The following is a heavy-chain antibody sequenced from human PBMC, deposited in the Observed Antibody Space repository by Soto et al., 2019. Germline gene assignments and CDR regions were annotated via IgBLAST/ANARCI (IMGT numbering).Heavy chain of an antibody. J-gene: IGHJ4*02. CDR2: INHRGST. CDR1: GGSFSGYY. V-gene: IGHV4-34*01. Sequence: QVQLQQWGAGLLKPSETLSLTCAVYGGSFSGYYWSWIRQPPGKGLEWIGEINHRGSTKYNPSLKSRVSISVDAYKNQFSLKLSSVTAADTAVYYCARVDDYWGQGTLVTVSS. CDR3: ARVDDY.